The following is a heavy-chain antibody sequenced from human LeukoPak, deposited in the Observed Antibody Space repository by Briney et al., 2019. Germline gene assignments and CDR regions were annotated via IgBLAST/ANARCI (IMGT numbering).Heavy chain of an antibody. J-gene: IGHJ4*02. Sequence: GGTLRLSCAAPEITLTSYTISCLRQPPRESIQSVSPITGSGGSTYYADSVKGRFTISRDNSKNSLYLQMNGLRAEDTAVYYCAKADEHYSSSWYYFDYWGQGTLVTVSS. V-gene: IGHV3-23*01. CDR2: ITGSGGST. CDR3: AKADEHYSSSWYYFDY. D-gene: IGHD6-13*01. CDR1: EITLTSYT.